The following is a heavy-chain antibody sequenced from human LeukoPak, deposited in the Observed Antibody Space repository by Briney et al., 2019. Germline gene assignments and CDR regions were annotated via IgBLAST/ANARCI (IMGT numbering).Heavy chain of an antibody. CDR1: GFTFSDYY. J-gene: IGHJ4*02. CDR3: ARPLTGDYVDY. V-gene: IGHV3-11*06. Sequence: GGSPRLSCAASGFTFSDYYMSWIRQAPGKGLEWVSHISSSSYTNYADSVKGRFTISRDNAKNSLYLQMNSLRAEDTAVYYCARPLTGDYVDYWGQGTLVTVSS. D-gene: IGHD1-14*01. CDR2: ISSSSYT.